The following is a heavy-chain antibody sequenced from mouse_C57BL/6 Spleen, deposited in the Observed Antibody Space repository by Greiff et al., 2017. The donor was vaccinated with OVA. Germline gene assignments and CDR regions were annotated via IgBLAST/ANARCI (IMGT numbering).Heavy chain of an antibody. CDR1: GFSLTSYG. D-gene: IGHD2-4*01. V-gene: IGHV2-2*01. J-gene: IGHJ3*01. Sequence: QVQLQQSGPGLVQPSQSLSITCTVSGFSLTSYGVHWVRQSPGKGLEWLGVIWSGGSTDYNAAFISRLSISKDNSKSQVFFKMNSLQADDTAIYYCARAADYEWFAYWGQGTLVTVSA. CDR2: IWSGGST. CDR3: ARAADYEWFAY.